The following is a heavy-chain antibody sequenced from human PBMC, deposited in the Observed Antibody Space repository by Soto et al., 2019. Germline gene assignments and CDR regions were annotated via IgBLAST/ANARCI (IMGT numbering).Heavy chain of an antibody. CDR2: ISYDGSNK. J-gene: IGHJ5*02. CDR1: GFTFSSYG. Sequence: GGSLRLSCAASGFTFSSYGMHWVRQAPGKGLEWVAVISYDGSNKYYADSVKGRFTISRDNSKNTLYLQMNSLRAEDTAVYYCAKGGYCSSTSCYFDPWGQGTLVTVSS. CDR3: AKGGYCSSTSCYFDP. V-gene: IGHV3-30*18. D-gene: IGHD2-2*01.